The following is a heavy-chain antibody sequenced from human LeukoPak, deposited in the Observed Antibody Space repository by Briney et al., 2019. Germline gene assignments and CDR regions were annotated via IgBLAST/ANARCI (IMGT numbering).Heavy chain of an antibody. CDR2: IYTSGTS. CDR3: TKGRGI. J-gene: IGHJ4*02. V-gene: IGHV4-61*09. CDR1: GGSISSGSYD. Sequence: SQTLSLTCTVSGGSISSGSYDWYWIRQPAGKGLEWIGHIYTSGTSNYNPSLRSRVTISVDTSKNQFSLKLTSVTAADTAVYYCTKGRGIWGQGTLVTVSS. D-gene: IGHD3-10*01.